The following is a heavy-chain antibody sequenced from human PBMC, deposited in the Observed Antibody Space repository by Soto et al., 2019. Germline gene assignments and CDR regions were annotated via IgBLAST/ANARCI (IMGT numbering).Heavy chain of an antibody. J-gene: IGHJ6*02. V-gene: IGHV4-4*07. CDR1: GASIRHFY. D-gene: IGHD2-15*01. Sequence: QVQLQESGPGLVKPSETLSLPCTVSGASIRHFYWSWIRQPAGKGLEWIGRIYSSGSTDYNASLKSRGSMSVDRSNNQFFLRLTSVTAEDTAVYYCVRDCSGGGCYSDYGMDVWGQGTTVTVSS. CDR2: IYSSGST. CDR3: VRDCSGGGCYSDYGMDV.